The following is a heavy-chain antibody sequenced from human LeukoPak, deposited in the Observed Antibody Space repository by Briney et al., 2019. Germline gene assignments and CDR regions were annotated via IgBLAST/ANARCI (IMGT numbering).Heavy chain of an antibody. V-gene: IGHV3-66*01. D-gene: IGHD4-17*01. Sequence: GGSLRLSCAASEFSIGSNYMTWVRPAPGKGLEWVSLIYSGGSTYYADSVKGRFTISRDNSKNTLYLQMNSLRAEDTALYYCATQDYGALDYWGQGTLVTVSS. J-gene: IGHJ4*02. CDR2: IYSGGST. CDR3: ATQDYGALDY. CDR1: EFSIGSNY.